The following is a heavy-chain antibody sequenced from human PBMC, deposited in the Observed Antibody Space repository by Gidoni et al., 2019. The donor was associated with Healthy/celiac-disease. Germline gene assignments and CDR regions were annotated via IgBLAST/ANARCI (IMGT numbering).Heavy chain of an antibody. D-gene: IGHD6-13*01. Sequence: QVQLQESGPGLVKPSETLSLTCTVSGGSISSYYWRWIRQPAGKGLEWIGRIYTSGSTNYNPSLKSRVTMSVDTSKNQFSLKLSSVTAADTAVYYCARDFGHSSSWYRAFDIWGQGTMVTVSS. CDR2: IYTSGST. V-gene: IGHV4-4*07. J-gene: IGHJ3*02. CDR1: GGSISSYY. CDR3: ARDFGHSSSWYRAFDI.